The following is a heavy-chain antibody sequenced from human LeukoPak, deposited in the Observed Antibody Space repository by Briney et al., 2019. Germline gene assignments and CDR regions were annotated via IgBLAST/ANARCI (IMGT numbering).Heavy chain of an antibody. CDR1: GYTLTELS. V-gene: IGHV1-24*01. D-gene: IGHD3-16*02. Sequence: ASVMVSCKVSGYTLTELSMHWVRQAPGKGLEWMGGFDPEDGETIYAQKFQGRVSMTEDTSTDTAYMELSSLRSEDTAVYYCATWDAGGGYLGYWGQGTLVTVSS. CDR2: FDPEDGET. J-gene: IGHJ4*02. CDR3: ATWDAGGGYLGY.